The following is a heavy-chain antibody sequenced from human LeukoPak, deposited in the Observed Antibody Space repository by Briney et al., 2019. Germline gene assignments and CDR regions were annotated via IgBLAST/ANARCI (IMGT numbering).Heavy chain of an antibody. V-gene: IGHV3-11*01. CDR1: GFTFSDYY. CDR2: ISSSGSTI. CDR3: ARAGVGIVVVPAAIYPDY. J-gene: IGHJ4*02. D-gene: IGHD2-2*03. Sequence: GGPLRLSCAASGFTFSDYYMSWIRQAPGKGLEWVSYISSSGSTIYYADSVKGRFTISRDNAKNSLYLQMNSLRAEDTAVYYCARAGVGIVVVPAAIYPDYWGQGTLVTVSS.